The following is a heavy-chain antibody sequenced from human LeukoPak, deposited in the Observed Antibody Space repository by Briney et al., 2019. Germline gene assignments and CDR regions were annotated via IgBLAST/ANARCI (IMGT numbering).Heavy chain of an antibody. J-gene: IGHJ4*02. Sequence: PSETLSLTCSVYGGSISGFYWSWIRQPPGKGLEWIGHIYYSGSNYNRPSLKTRVTMSLDTSKNQLFLNLSSLTAADTAVYYCAGSYYDSSGYRYYDYWGQGTLVTVSS. CDR1: GGSISGFY. CDR3: AGSYYDSSGYRYYDY. CDR2: IYYSGSN. V-gene: IGHV4-59*12. D-gene: IGHD3-22*01.